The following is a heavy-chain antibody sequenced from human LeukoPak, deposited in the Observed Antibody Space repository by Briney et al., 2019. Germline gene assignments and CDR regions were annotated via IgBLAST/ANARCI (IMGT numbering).Heavy chain of an antibody. Sequence: PSETLSLTCTDSGGSISSYYWSWIRHPPGEGLEWMGYIYYSGSTNYNPSLKSRVTISVDTSKNQFSLKLSSVTAADTAVYYCARVIYDSSGYYYFDYWGQGTLVTVSS. J-gene: IGHJ4*02. CDR1: GGSISSYY. V-gene: IGHV4-59*01. CDR2: IYYSGST. CDR3: ARVIYDSSGYYYFDY. D-gene: IGHD3-22*01.